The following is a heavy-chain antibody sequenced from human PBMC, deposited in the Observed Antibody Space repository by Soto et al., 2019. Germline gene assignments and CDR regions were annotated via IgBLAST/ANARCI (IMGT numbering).Heavy chain of an antibody. Sequence: QVQLVQSGAEVKKPGSSVKVSCKASRGTFSNYAISWLRQAPGRRLEWMGGIIPTFGTATYAQKFPVRVTISADESTSTAYLELRSLRFEDTAMYYCARGIPRRDYLSWDAFDIWGQGTMVTVSS. V-gene: IGHV1-69*01. CDR1: RGTFSNYA. CDR3: ARGIPRRDYLSWDAFDI. D-gene: IGHD3-16*02. J-gene: IGHJ3*02. CDR2: IIPTFGTA.